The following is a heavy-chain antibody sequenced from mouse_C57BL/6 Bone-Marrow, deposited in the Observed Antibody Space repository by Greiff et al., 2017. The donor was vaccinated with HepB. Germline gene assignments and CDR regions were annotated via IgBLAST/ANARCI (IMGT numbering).Heavy chain of an antibody. Sequence: EVQGVESGGGLVKPGGSLKLSCAASGFTFSDYGMHWVRQAPEKGLEWVAYISSGSSTIYYADTVKGRFTISRDNAKNTLFLQMTSLRSEDTAMYYCATDLLWLRRGYYFDYWGQGTTLTVSS. V-gene: IGHV5-17*01. D-gene: IGHD2-2*01. CDR1: GFTFSDYG. J-gene: IGHJ2*01. CDR3: ATDLLWLRRGYYFDY. CDR2: ISSGSSTI.